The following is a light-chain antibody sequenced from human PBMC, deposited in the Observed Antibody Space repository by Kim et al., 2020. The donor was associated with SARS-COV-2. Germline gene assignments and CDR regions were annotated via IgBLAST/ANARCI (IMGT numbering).Light chain of an antibody. CDR3: QQGFSALWT. J-gene: IGKJ1*01. Sequence: AVGGDRVTITCRASQHSSTYLNWYQQRPGKAPQLLIYAADTLEDGVPSRISGSGSGTEFTLTISGLQPEDAAVYYCQQGFSALWTFGQGTKVDIK. V-gene: IGKV1-39*01. CDR1: QHSSTY. CDR2: AAD.